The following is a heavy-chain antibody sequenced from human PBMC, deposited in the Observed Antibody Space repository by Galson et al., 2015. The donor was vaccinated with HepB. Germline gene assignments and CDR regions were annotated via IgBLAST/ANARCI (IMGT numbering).Heavy chain of an antibody. CDR3: ARAPRMIGAGGWFDP. CDR1: GFTFSSYS. D-gene: IGHD3-16*01. V-gene: IGHV3-48*02. J-gene: IGHJ5*02. CDR2: ISSSSSTI. Sequence: SLRLSCAASGFTFSSYSMNWVRQAPGKGLEWVSSISSSSSTIYYADSVKGRFTISRDNAKNSLYLQMNSLRDEDTAVYYCARAPRMIGAGGWFDPWGQGTLVTVSS.